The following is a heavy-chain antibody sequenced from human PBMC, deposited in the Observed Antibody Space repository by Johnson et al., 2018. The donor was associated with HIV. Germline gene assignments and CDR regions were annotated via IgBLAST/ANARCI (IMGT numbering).Heavy chain of an antibody. CDR1: GFTFGDYV. J-gene: IGHJ3*02. Sequence: VQLVESGGGVVRPGGSLRLSCAASGFTFGDYVMSWVRQAPGKGLEWVSAISGSGGSTYYADSVKGRFTISRDNSKNTLYLQMNSLRAEDTAVYYCAREEGIQLWPRGAFDIWGQGTMVTVSS. V-gene: IGHV3-23*04. CDR2: ISGSGGST. D-gene: IGHD5-18*01. CDR3: AREEGIQLWPRGAFDI.